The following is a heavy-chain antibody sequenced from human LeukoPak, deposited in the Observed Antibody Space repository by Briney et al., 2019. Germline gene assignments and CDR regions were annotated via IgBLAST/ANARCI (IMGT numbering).Heavy chain of an antibody. CDR2: INAGNGNT. CDR3: ARSLTGYYDSSGF. J-gene: IGHJ4*02. V-gene: IGHV1-3*01. D-gene: IGHD3-22*01. CDR1: GYTFTSYA. Sequence: ASVKVSCKASGYTFTSYAMHWVRQAPGQRLEWMGWINAGNGNTKYSQKFQGRVTITRDTSASTIYMELSSLRSEDTAVYYCARSLTGYYDSSGFWGQGTLVTVSS.